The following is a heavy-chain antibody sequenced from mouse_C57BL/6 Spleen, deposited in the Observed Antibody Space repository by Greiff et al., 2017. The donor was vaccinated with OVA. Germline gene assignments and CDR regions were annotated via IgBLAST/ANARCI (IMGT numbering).Heavy chain of an antibody. D-gene: IGHD1-1*01. CDR2: IYPGDGDT. J-gene: IGHJ2*01. CDR3: ANHYGSSWDY. V-gene: IGHV1-82*01. CDR1: GYAFSSSW. Sequence: QVQLQQSGPELVKPGASVKISCKASGYAFSSSWMNWVKQRPGKGLEWIGRIYPGDGDTNYNGKFKGKATLTADKSSSTAYMQLSSLTSEDSAVYFCANHYGSSWDYWGQGTTLTVSS.